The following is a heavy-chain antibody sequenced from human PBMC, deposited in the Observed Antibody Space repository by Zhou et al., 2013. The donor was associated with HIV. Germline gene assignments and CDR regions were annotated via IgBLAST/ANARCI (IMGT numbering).Heavy chain of an antibody. D-gene: IGHD3-22*01. V-gene: IGHV1-69*12. CDR3: ARDQPKPYYYDSRGYYYRGHNWFDP. J-gene: IGHJ5*02. CDR2: IIPIFGTA. CDR1: GGTFSSYA. Sequence: QVQLVQSGAEVKKPGSSVKVSCKASGGTFSSYAISWVRQAPGQGLEYMGGIIPIFGTANYAQKFQGRVTITADESTSTAYLELSSLRSEDTAVYYCARDQPKPYYYDSRGYYYRGHNWFDPWGQGTLVTVSS.